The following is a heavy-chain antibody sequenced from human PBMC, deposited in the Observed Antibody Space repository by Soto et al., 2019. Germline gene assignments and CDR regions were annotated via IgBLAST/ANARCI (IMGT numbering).Heavy chain of an antibody. CDR1: GFTVSDYN. J-gene: IGHJ4*02. CDR2: ISGSGETK. V-gene: IGHV3-11*01. Sequence: QVQLVESGGGLVKPGGSLRLSCAASGFTVSDYNMGWIRQAPGKGLEWISYISGSGETKYYADSVKGRFTISRDNAKNSLFLQINSLSADDTAVYFCARDARCSDTSWFDVDYWGQGTQVTVSS. CDR3: ARDARCSDTSWFDVDY. D-gene: IGHD2-2*01.